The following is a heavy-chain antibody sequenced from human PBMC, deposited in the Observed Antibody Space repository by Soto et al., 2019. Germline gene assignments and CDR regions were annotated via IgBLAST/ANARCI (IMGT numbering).Heavy chain of an antibody. CDR3: ARDRRVVRFWETYPFYYYYYVYV. Sequence: SETLSLTCSVSGGSFSSSYYWGWVRRPPGKGLEWIGSIYYSGSTYYNPSLKSRVTISVDGAKNQFSLKLTSVTAADTAVNYCARDRRVVRFWETYPFYYYYYVYVWGKGTTVTVS. V-gene: IGHV4-39*07. J-gene: IGHJ6*03. D-gene: IGHD3-10*01. CDR1: GGSFSSSYY. CDR2: IYYSGST.